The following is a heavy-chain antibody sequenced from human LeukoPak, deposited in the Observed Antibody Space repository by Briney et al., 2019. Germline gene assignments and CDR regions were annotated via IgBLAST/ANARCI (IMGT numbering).Heavy chain of an antibody. J-gene: IGHJ4*02. Sequence: ASVKVSCKASGYTFTSYDFNWVRQATGQRPEWMGWMSPNSGDTGYAQKFQDRVTMTRNTSISTAYMELSSLRSDDTAVYYCATDQSDVLLCWWGQGTLVTVSS. D-gene: IGHD3-10*02. CDR2: MSPNSGDT. CDR1: GYTFTSYD. V-gene: IGHV1-8*01. CDR3: ATDQSDVLLCW.